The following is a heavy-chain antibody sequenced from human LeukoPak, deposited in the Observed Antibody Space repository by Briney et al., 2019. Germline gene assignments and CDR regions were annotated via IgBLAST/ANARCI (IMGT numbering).Heavy chain of an antibody. CDR2: IDQDGSEK. J-gene: IGHJ4*02. Sequence: PGGSLRLSCAVSGSTSSRNFMSWVRQTPEKGLEWVANIDQDGSEKNYVDSVKGRFTISRDNAKNSLFLQMNSLRAEDTAIYYCASGAGWESGYWGQGTLVTVPS. CDR3: ASGAGWESGY. V-gene: IGHV3-7*01. CDR1: GSTSSRNF. D-gene: IGHD1-26*01.